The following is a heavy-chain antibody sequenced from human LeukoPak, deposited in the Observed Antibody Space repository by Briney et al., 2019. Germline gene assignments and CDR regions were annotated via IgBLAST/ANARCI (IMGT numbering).Heavy chain of an antibody. Sequence: GGSLRLSCAASGFTFSSYGMHWVRQAPGKGLEWVAVISYDGSNKYYADSVKGRFTISRDNSKNTLYLQMNSLRAEDTAVYYCAKDRREVEVLLWFGELSYFDYWGQGTLVTVSS. D-gene: IGHD3-10*01. CDR3: AKDRREVEVLLWFGELSYFDY. V-gene: IGHV3-30*18. CDR2: ISYDGSNK. CDR1: GFTFSSYG. J-gene: IGHJ4*02.